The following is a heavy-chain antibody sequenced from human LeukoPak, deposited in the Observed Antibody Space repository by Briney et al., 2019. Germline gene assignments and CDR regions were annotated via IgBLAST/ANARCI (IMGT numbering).Heavy chain of an antibody. V-gene: IGHV4-39*01. CDR1: GYSISSRSYY. D-gene: IGHD2-2*01. Sequence: SETLSLTCTVSGYSISSRSYYWGRIRQPPGKGLKWIGSTYYSGSTYYNPSLKSRATISVDTSKNQFSLKLSSVTAADTAVYYCARQESAVVVPSDWGQGTLATVSS. J-gene: IGHJ4*02. CDR3: ARQESAVVVPSD. CDR2: TYYSGST.